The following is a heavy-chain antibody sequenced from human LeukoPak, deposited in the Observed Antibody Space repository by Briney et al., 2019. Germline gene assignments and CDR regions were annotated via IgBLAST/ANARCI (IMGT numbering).Heavy chain of an antibody. J-gene: IGHJ4*02. CDR2: IRSDGSYK. Sequence: GGPLRLSCAASGFTFSNYGVHWVRQAPGKGLEWVAFIRSDGSYKYYADSVKGRFTISRDNPMNTLYLQMNSLGAEDTAMYYCAKDQPSGSSSWYWDYWGQGTLVTVSS. CDR1: GFTFSNYG. D-gene: IGHD6-13*01. V-gene: IGHV3-30*02. CDR3: AKDQPSGSSSWYWDY.